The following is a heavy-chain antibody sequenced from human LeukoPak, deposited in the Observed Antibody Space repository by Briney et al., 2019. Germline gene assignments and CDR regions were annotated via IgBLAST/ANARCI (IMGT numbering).Heavy chain of an antibody. CDR2: IIPIFGTA. CDR3: ARGSLWGLPHFDY. Sequence: ASVKVSCKASGGTFSSYAISWVRQAPGQGLEWMGGIIPIFGTANYAQKFQGRVTITADESTSTAYMELSSLRSEDTAVYYCARGSLWGLPHFDYWGQGTLVTVSS. D-gene: IGHD1-26*01. J-gene: IGHJ4*02. V-gene: IGHV1-69*13. CDR1: GGTFSSYA.